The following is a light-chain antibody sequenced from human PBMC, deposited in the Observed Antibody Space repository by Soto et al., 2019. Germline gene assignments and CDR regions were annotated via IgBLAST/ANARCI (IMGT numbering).Light chain of an antibody. J-gene: IGKJ4*01. Sequence: DIVMTQSPLSLPVTPGEPASISCRSSQSLRHSNGYNYLDWYLQKPGQSPQLLIYLGSNRASGVXDXXSGSGSGTDFTLKISRVEAEDVGVYYCMQALQTPLTFGGGTKVEIK. CDR1: QSLRHSNGYNY. V-gene: IGKV2-28*01. CDR3: MQALQTPLT. CDR2: LGS.